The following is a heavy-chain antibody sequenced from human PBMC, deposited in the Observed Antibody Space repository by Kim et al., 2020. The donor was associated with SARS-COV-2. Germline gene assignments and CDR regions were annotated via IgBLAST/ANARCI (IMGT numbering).Heavy chain of an antibody. CDR3: AREGQQPPFDY. D-gene: IGHD6-13*01. Sequence: TYYNPSLKSRVTISVDTSKNQFSLKLSSVTAADTAVYYCAREGQQPPFDYWGQGTLVTVSS. J-gene: IGHJ4*02. V-gene: IGHV4-39*07. CDR2: T.